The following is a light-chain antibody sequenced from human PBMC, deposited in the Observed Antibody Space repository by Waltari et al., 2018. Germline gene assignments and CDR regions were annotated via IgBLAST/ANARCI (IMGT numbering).Light chain of an antibody. CDR3: QQYNNWLDT. CDR2: GAS. J-gene: IGKJ2*01. Sequence: EIVMTQSPATLSVSPGERATLSCRASPSVSSNLAWYQQKPGQAPRLLSYGASTRATGIPARFSGSRSGTEFTLTISSLQSEDFAVYYCQQYNNWLDTFGQGTKLEIK. CDR1: PSVSSN. V-gene: IGKV3-15*01.